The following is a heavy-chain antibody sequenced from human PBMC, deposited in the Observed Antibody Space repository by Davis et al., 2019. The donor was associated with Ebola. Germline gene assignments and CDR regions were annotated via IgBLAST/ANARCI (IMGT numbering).Heavy chain of an antibody. CDR1: GFTFSSYW. CDR3: VRGRWVGESPEGVDY. CDR2: INSGETIT. Sequence: GESLKISCAASGFTFSSYWMHWVRQAPGKGLMWVSRINSGETITAYADSVKGRFTISRDNAKNTLYLQMNSLRVEDTAVYYCVRGRWVGESPEGVDYWGQGTLVTVSA. J-gene: IGHJ4*02. D-gene: IGHD5-24*01. V-gene: IGHV3-74*01.